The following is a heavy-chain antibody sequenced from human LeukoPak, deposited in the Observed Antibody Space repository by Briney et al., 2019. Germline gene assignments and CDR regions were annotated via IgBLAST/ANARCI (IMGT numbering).Heavy chain of an antibody. Sequence: ASVKVSCKASGYTFTSYYMHWVRQAPGQGLEWMGIINPSGGSTSYAQKFQGRVTMTRDTSTSTVYMELSSLRSEGTAVYYCARGGVTMIVVVINPSDAFDIWGQGTMVTVSS. D-gene: IGHD3-22*01. CDR2: INPSGGST. V-gene: IGHV1-46*01. CDR3: ARGGVTMIVVVINPSDAFDI. CDR1: GYTFTSYY. J-gene: IGHJ3*02.